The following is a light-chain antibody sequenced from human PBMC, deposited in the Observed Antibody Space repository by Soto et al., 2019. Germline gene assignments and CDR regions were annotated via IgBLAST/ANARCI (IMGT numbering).Light chain of an antibody. CDR3: SSYAGSSNYV. CDR1: SSDIGAYNY. V-gene: IGLV2-8*01. CDR2: EVS. J-gene: IGLJ1*01. Sequence: ALTQPPSASGSPGQSVTISCTGTSSDIGAYNYVSWYQQHPGKAPKLIIYEVSQRPSGVPDRFSGSTSGNTASLTVSGLQAEDEADYYCSSYAGSSNYVFXTGTKVTVL.